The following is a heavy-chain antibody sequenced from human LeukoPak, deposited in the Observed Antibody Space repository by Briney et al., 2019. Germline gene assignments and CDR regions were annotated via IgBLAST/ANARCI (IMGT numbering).Heavy chain of an antibody. V-gene: IGHV4-34*01. Sequence: SETLSLTCGVHGGSFSYYYWGWIRQPPGKGLEWIGEIYHTGDTHYNPSLKSRVTISIDTSKNQFSLNVTSLTAADTSVYYRARSRHRIDYDPRGRSLVHVYFDNWGQGSLVTVSS. CDR1: GGSFSYYY. CDR2: IYHTGDT. D-gene: IGHD3-16*01. CDR3: ARSRHRIDYDPRGRSLVHVYFDN. J-gene: IGHJ4*02.